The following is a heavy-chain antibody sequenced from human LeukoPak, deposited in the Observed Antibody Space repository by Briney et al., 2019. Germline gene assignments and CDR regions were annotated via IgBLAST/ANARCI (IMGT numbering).Heavy chain of an antibody. CDR2: ISSSSSYI. D-gene: IGHD5-12*01. CDR1: GFTFSSYS. Sequence: PVGSLRLSCAASGFTFSSYSMNWVRQAPGKGLEWVSSISSSSSYIYYADSVKGRFTISRDNAKNSLYLQMNSLRAEDTAVYYCARVGDSGYASYYFDYWGQGTLVTVSS. V-gene: IGHV3-21*01. J-gene: IGHJ4*02. CDR3: ARVGDSGYASYYFDY.